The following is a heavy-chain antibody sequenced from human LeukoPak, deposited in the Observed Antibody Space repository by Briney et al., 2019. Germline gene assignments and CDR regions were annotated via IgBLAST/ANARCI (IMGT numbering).Heavy chain of an antibody. CDR3: ATEGSGYYSGGAFDI. D-gene: IGHD3-22*01. Sequence: SETLSLTCTVSGGSISNYYWSWIRQPPGKGLEWIGYVYNSGSGSTNYNPSLKSRVTISVDTSKNQFSLKLSSVTPADTAMYYCATEGSGYYSGGAFDIWGQGTMVTVSS. CDR2: VYNSGSGST. J-gene: IGHJ3*02. CDR1: GGSISNYY. V-gene: IGHV4-59*01.